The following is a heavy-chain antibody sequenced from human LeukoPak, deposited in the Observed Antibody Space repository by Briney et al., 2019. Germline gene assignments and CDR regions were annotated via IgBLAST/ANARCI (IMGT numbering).Heavy chain of an antibody. D-gene: IGHD3-10*01. CDR2: ISSSGSTI. J-gene: IGHJ4*02. Sequence: PGGSLRLSCAASGFTFSSYWMSWVRQAPGKGLEWVSYISSSGSTIYYADSVKGRFTISRDNAKNSLYLQMNSLRAEDTAVYYCARPRLLYGSGPILVWGQGNLVTVSS. CDR3: ARPRLLYGSGPILV. V-gene: IGHV3-48*04. CDR1: GFTFSSYW.